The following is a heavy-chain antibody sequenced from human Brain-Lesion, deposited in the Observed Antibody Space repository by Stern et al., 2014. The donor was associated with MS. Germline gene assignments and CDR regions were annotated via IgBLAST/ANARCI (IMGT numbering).Heavy chain of an antibody. CDR2: AWYDGSTA. CDR3: ARGHIPYAYNYLFDY. CDR1: GFTFSSYG. Sequence: QVQLVQSGGGVVQPGTSLRLSCAASGFTFSSYGMHWVRQAPGKGLEWVALAWYDGSTAYYTNSVKGRFTLSRDNSKNTLFLQMNSLTAEDTAVYYCARGHIPYAYNYLFDYWGQGTLVTVSS. D-gene: IGHD5-24*01. J-gene: IGHJ4*02. V-gene: IGHV3-33*01.